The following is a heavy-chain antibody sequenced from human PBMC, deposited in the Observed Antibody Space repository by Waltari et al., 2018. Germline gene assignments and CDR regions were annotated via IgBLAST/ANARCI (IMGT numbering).Heavy chain of an antibody. CDR2: IYYTGST. CDR3: ASSYYDYVWGSYRLGDY. J-gene: IGHJ4*02. V-gene: IGHV4-39*01. Sequence: QLQLQESGPGLVKPSETLSLTCTVSGGSISSSHYYWCWVRQPPGKGLEWIATIYYTGSTYFNPSLKSRVTISVDTSKNQFSLRLSSVTAADTAVYYCASSYYDYVWGSYRLGDYWGQGTLVTVSS. CDR1: GGSISSSHYY. D-gene: IGHD3-16*02.